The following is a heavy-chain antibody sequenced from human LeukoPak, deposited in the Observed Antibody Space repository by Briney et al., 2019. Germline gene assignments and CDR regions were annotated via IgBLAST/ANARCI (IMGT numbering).Heavy chain of an antibody. CDR3: ARGRRRDRTVTSQNDY. Sequence: SVKVSCKASGFTFTSSAVQWVRQARGQRLEWIGWIVVGSGNTNYAQKFQERVTITRDMSTSTAYMGLNSLRAEDTAVYYCARGRRRDRTVTSQNDYWGQGTLVTVSS. J-gene: IGHJ4*02. CDR2: IVVGSGNT. V-gene: IGHV1-58*01. D-gene: IGHD4-17*01. CDR1: GFTFTSSA.